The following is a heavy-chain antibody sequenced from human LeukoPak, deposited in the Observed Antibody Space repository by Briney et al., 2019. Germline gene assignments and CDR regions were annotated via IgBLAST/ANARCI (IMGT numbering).Heavy chain of an antibody. CDR2: INPNSGGT. D-gene: IGHD2-2*01. CDR1: GYTFTGYY. Sequence: ASVKVSCKASGYTFTGYYMHWVRQAPGQGLEWMGWINPNSGGTNYAQKFQGRVTMTRDTSISIAYMELSRLRSDDTAVYYCARAEQYCSSTSCLDYWGQGTLVTVSS. V-gene: IGHV1-2*02. J-gene: IGHJ4*02. CDR3: ARAEQYCSSTSCLDY.